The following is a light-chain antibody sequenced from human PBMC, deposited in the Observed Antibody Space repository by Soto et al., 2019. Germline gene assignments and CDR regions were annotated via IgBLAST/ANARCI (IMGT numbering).Light chain of an antibody. V-gene: IGKV3-15*01. CDR1: QSVSSSY. Sequence: EIVLTQSPGTLSLSPGERATLSCRAIQSVSSSYLAWYQQKPGQAPRLLIYGASTRATGIPARFSGSGSGTEFTLTISSLQSEDFAVYYCQQYNNWRTWTFGQGTKVDIK. J-gene: IGKJ1*01. CDR2: GAS. CDR3: QQYNNWRTWT.